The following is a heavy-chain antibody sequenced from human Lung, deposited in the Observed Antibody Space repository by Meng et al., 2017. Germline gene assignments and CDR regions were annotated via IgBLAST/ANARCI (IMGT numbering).Heavy chain of an antibody. Sequence: QVPLAGAGPGRVKPSGALALTCAVFCGSNSSDNWWSWVRQPPGKGLEWIGEIYHSGSTNYNPSLKSRITISVDKPKNQFSLTLSSVTAADTAVYYCTKNDFYCLGYWGQGTLVTVSS. CDR2: IYHSGST. CDR1: CGSNSSDNW. D-gene: IGHD2-21*01. CDR3: TKNDFYCLGY. J-gene: IGHJ4*02. V-gene: IGHV4-4*02.